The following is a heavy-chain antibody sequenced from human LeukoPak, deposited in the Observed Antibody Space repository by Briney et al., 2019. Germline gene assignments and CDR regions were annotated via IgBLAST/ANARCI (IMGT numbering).Heavy chain of an antibody. V-gene: IGHV3-48*03. CDR1: GFTFSSYE. J-gene: IGHJ3*02. Sequence: GGSLGLSCAASGFTFSSYEMNWVRQAPGKGREWVSYISSSGSTIYYADSVKGRFTISRDIAKTSLYLQMNSLRAEDTAIYYCARDMEPDAFDIWGQGTMVTVSS. CDR3: ARDMEPDAFDI. CDR2: ISSSGSTI. D-gene: IGHD1-1*01.